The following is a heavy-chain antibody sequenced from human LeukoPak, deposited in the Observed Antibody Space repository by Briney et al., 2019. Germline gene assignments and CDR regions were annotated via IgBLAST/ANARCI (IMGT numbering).Heavy chain of an antibody. J-gene: IGHJ3*02. D-gene: IGHD3-16*01. V-gene: IGHV3-11*04. CDR2: SGSTI. CDR3: ARESVGVSGSFASFDI. Sequence: SGSTIYSADSVKGRFTISRDNAKNSLYLQMTSLRAEDTAVYYCARESVGVSGSFASFDIWGQGTMVTVSS.